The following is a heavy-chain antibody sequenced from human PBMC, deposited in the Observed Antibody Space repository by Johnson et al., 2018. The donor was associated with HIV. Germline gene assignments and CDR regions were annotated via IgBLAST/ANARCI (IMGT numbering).Heavy chain of an antibody. Sequence: VQLVESGGGLVQPGGSLRLSCAASGFTFSSYWMHWVRQAPGKGLVWVSHIIGDESITNYADAVKGRFTISRDNAKNTLYLQMNRLRAEDTAVYYCAREAGAGGAFDIWGQGTMVTVSS. CDR1: GFTFSSYW. V-gene: IGHV3-74*01. D-gene: IGHD3-16*01. J-gene: IGHJ3*02. CDR2: IIGDESIT. CDR3: AREAGAGGAFDI.